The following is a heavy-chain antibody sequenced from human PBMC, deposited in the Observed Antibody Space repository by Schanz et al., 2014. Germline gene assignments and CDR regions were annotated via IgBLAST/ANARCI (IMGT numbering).Heavy chain of an antibody. Sequence: VQLVESGGGLVQPGESLRLSCAASGFSFSNYWMSWVRQAPGKGLEWVSNISPTGSSTYYADSVKGRFTISRDNSKNTLYLQMNSLRAEDTAVYYCARDRQQLVGRIGYYYGMDVWGQGTTVTVSS. CDR3: ARDRQQLVGRIGYYYGMDV. CDR1: GFSFSNYW. D-gene: IGHD6-13*01. V-gene: IGHV3-23*04. J-gene: IGHJ6*02. CDR2: ISPTGSST.